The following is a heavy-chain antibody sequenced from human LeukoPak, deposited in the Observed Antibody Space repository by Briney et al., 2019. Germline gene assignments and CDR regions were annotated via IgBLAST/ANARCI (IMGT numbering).Heavy chain of an antibody. CDR2: ISSSGSTI. CDR1: GFTFSSYW. D-gene: IGHD3-10*02. V-gene: IGHV3-48*04. CDR3: AELGITMIGGV. J-gene: IGHJ6*04. Sequence: GGSLRLSCAASGFTFSSYWMHWVRQAPGKGLEWVSYISSSGSTIYYTDSVKGRFTISRDNAKNSLYLQMNSLRAEDTAVYYCAELGITMIGGVWGKGTTVTISS.